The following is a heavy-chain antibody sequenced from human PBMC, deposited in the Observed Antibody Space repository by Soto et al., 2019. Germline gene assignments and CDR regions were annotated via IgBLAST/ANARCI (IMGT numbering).Heavy chain of an antibody. CDR2: ISGSGSST. CDR3: AKDRGEGQFDGYYRLYDY. V-gene: IGHV3-23*01. J-gene: IGHJ4*02. D-gene: IGHD4-17*01. Sequence: EVRLLESGGGWVQPGGSLRLSCAASGFTFNTYAMSWVRQAPGKGLEWVSAISGSGSSTHYADSVKGRFTISRDKSKNTLHLQMHSLRVEDSAIYYCAKDRGEGQFDGYYRLYDYWGQGIQVTVSS. CDR1: GFTFNTYA.